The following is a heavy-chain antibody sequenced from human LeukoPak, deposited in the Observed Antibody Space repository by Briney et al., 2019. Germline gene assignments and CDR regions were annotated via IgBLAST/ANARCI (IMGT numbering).Heavy chain of an antibody. J-gene: IGHJ3*02. V-gene: IGHV1-69*04. CDR3: ARDHGSVDAFDI. CDR1: GGTSSSYT. Sequence: SVKVSCKASGGTSSSYTISWVRQAPGQGLEWMGRIIPILGIANYAQKFQGRVTITADKSTSTAYMELSSLRSEDTAVYYCARDHGSVDAFDIWGQGTMVTVSS. CDR2: IIPILGIA.